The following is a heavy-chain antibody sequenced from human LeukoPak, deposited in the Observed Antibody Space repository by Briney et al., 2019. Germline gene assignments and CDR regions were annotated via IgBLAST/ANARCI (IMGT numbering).Heavy chain of an antibody. CDR1: GGSISSSSYY. CDR3: ARHGVGYFDWLSLSQTNWFDP. Sequence: DPSETLSLTCTVSGGSISSSSYYWGWIRQPPGKGLEWIGSIYYSGSTYYNPSLKSRVTISVDTSKNQFSLKLSSVTAADTAVYYCARHGVGYFDWLSLSQTNWFDPWGQGTLVTVSS. V-gene: IGHV4-39*01. J-gene: IGHJ5*02. CDR2: IYYSGST. D-gene: IGHD3-9*01.